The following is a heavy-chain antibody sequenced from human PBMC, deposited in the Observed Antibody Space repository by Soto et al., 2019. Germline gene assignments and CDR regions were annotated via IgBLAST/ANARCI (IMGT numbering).Heavy chain of an antibody. CDR2: IVVGSGNT. CDR1: GFTFTSSA. V-gene: IGHV1-58*01. Sequence: RASVKVSCKASGFTFTSSAVQWVRQARGQRLEWIGWIVVGSGNTNYAQKFQERVTITRDMSTSTAYMELSSLRSEDTAVYYCAAGHCTNGVCYKVRIYYYGMDVWGQGTTVTVSS. CDR3: AAGHCTNGVCYKVRIYYYGMDV. J-gene: IGHJ6*02. D-gene: IGHD2-8*01.